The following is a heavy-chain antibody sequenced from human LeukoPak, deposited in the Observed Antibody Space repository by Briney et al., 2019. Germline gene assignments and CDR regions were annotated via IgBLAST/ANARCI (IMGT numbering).Heavy chain of an antibody. D-gene: IGHD6-25*01. Sequence: GGSLRLSCAASGFTFSSYAMNWVRQAPGKGLEWVSTISGSGGGPYYADSVKGRLTISRDNSKNTLSLQMNSLRAEDTAVYYCAKSAASTQYYYGMDVWGQGTTVTVSS. CDR1: GFTFSSYA. CDR3: AKSAASTQYYYGMDV. V-gene: IGHV3-23*01. CDR2: ISGSGGGP. J-gene: IGHJ6*02.